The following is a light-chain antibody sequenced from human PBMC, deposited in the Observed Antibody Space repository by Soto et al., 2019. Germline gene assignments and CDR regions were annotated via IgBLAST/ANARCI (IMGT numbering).Light chain of an antibody. CDR3: SSYTSRSTLDYV. V-gene: IGLV2-14*01. J-gene: IGLJ1*01. CDR2: EVS. CDR1: SSDVGGYNY. Sequence: QSVLTQPASVSGSPGQSITISCTGTSSDVGGYNYVSWYQQHPGKAPKLMIYEVSNRPSGVSNRFSGSKSGNTASLTISGLQAEDEADSYCSSYTSRSTLDYVFGSGTKVTVL.